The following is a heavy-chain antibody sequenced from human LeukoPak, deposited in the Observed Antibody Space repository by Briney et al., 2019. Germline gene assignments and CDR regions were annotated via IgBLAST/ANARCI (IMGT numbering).Heavy chain of an antibody. CDR3: ARARPRLRYFDWLSEFYYYYYMDV. V-gene: IGHV1-18*01. D-gene: IGHD3-9*01. Sequence: AASVKVSCKASGYTFTSYGISWVRQAPGQGLEWMGWISAYNGNTNYAQKLQGRVTMTTDTSTSTAYMELRSLRSDDTAVYYCARARPRLRYFDWLSEFYYYYYMDVWGKGTTVTISS. CDR2: ISAYNGNT. J-gene: IGHJ6*03. CDR1: GYTFTSYG.